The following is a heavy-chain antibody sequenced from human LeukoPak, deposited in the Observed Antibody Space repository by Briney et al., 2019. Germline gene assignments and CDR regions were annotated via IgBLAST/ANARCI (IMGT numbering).Heavy chain of an antibody. Sequence: GGSLKLSCAASGFTFSGSAMHWVRQASGKGLEWVSRIRSKANSYATAYAASVKGRFTISRDDSKNTAYLQMNSLKTEDTAVYYCTTQLTPYSGSYYLLRDYWGQGTLVTVSS. CDR3: TTQLTPYSGSYYLLRDY. J-gene: IGHJ4*02. CDR2: IRSKANSYAT. V-gene: IGHV3-73*01. D-gene: IGHD1-26*01. CDR1: GFTFSGSA.